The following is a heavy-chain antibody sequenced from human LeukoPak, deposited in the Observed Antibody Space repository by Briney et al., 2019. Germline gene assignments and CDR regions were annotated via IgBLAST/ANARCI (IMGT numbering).Heavy chain of an antibody. Sequence: GGSLRLSCAASGFTFSNYALHWVRQAPGKGLEYVSAISSNGDATFYANSVKGRFTISRDNSKNTLYLQMGSLRAEDMAVYYCVRVGNYREFDYWGQGNLVTVSS. CDR3: VRVGNYREFDY. CDR1: GFTFSNYA. J-gene: IGHJ4*02. CDR2: ISSNGDAT. V-gene: IGHV3-64*01. D-gene: IGHD1-7*01.